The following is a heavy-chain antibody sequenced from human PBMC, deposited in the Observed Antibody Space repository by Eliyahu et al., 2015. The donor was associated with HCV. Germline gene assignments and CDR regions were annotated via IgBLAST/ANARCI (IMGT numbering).Heavy chain of an antibody. CDR1: GYSFTNYW. V-gene: IGHV5-51*03. D-gene: IGHD4-11*01. Sequence: EVQLVQSGAEVKKPGESLKISCEGSGYSFTNYWIGWVRQMPGKGLEWMGIIVPADSETKYSPSFQGQVTISADKSINTAFLQWSSLKASDTAMYYCARGAYSNYAFDVWGQGTMVTVSS. CDR2: IVPADSET. J-gene: IGHJ3*01. CDR3: ARGAYSNYAFDV.